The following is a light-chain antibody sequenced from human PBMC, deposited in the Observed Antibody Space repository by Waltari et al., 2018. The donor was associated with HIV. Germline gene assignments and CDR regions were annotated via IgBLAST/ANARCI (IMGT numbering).Light chain of an antibody. CDR2: KVD. CDR1: DRDFGFYNF. J-gene: IGLJ2*01. Sequence: SGLTQPASLSGFPGQSITISCTGADRDFGFYNFISWYQQHPGKVPKVILFKVDSRESGISHRFSGSKSGNTASLTISGLQDEDEAVYYCASYTANDTVIFAGGTTVTVL. V-gene: IGLV2-14*01. CDR3: ASYTANDTVI.